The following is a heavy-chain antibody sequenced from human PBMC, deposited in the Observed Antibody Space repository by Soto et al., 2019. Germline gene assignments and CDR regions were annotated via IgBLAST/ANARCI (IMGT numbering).Heavy chain of an antibody. V-gene: IGHV3-9*01. Sequence: PGGSLRLSCEASGFTFDDYAMHWVRQAPGKGLQWVSGISWNSGSMAHADSVRGRFTISRDNAKKSLFLQMNSLRPEDTALYYCARDTTYYHGSGSYYIDYWGQGTMVTVSS. D-gene: IGHD3-10*01. CDR2: ISWNSGSM. CDR3: ARDTTYYHGSGSYYIDY. CDR1: GFTFDDYA. J-gene: IGHJ4*02.